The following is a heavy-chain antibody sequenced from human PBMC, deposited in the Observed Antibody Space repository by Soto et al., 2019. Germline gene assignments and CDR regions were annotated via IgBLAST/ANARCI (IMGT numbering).Heavy chain of an antibody. J-gene: IGHJ4*02. CDR1: GGSFSGYY. CDR2: INHSGRT. Sequence: SETLSLTCAVSGGSFSGYYWSWIRQPPGKGLEWIGEINHSGRTNYNPSHKSRVNKSVDTSKNQLSLKLRSVTAADTAVYFCARSNREGITGTTWLYYFGYWGQGTLVTVSS. CDR3: ARSNREGITGTTWLYYFGY. D-gene: IGHD1-20*01. V-gene: IGHV4-34*01.